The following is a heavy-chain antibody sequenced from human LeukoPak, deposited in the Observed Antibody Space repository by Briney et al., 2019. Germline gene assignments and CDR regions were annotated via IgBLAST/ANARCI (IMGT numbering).Heavy chain of an antibody. CDR1: GGTFSSYA. CDR2: IIPIFGTA. D-gene: IGHD2-2*01. J-gene: IGHJ1*01. CDR3: AREVVPAVRGYFQH. Sequence: GASVKVSCKASGGTFSSYAISWVRQAPGQGLEWMGGIIPIFGTANYAQKFQGRVTITADESTSTAYMELSSLRSEDTAVYYCAREVVPAVRGYFQHWGQGTLVTVSS. V-gene: IGHV1-69*13.